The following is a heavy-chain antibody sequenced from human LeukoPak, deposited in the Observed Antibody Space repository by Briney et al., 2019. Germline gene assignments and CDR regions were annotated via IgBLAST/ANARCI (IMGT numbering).Heavy chain of an antibody. CDR3: ARDEYSGYDNWFDT. CDR2: ISSSGSTI. J-gene: IGHJ5*02. CDR1: GFTFSSYE. D-gene: IGHD5-12*01. Sequence: PGGSLRLSCAASGFTFSSYEMNWVRQAPGKGLEWVSYISSSGSTIYYADSVKGRFTISRDNAKNSLYLQMNSLRAEDTAVYYCARDEYSGYDNWFDTWGQGTLVTVSS. V-gene: IGHV3-48*03.